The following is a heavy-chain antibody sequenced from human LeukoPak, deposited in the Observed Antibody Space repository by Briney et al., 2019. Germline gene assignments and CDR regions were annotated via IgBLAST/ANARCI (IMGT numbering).Heavy chain of an antibody. D-gene: IGHD6-6*01. CDR3: ARAGGGLAARPGLDWFDP. V-gene: IGHV3-23*01. Sequence: GGSLRLSCAASGFTFSSYAMSWVRQAPGKGLEWVSAISGSGGSTYYADSVKGRFTISRDNSKNTLYLQMNSLRAEDTAVYYCARAGGGLAARPGLDWFDPWGQGTLVTVSS. CDR1: GFTFSSYA. CDR2: ISGSGGST. J-gene: IGHJ5*02.